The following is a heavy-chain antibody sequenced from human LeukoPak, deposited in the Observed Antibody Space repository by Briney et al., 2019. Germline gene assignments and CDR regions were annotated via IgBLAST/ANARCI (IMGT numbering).Heavy chain of an antibody. Sequence: SVKVSCKASGGTFSSYAISWVRQAPGQGLEWMGRIIPILGIANYAQKFQGRVTITSDTSASTAYMELSSLRSEDTSVYYCARSSGDLYHYYYAMDVWGXXXXXTXSS. CDR3: ARSSGDLYHYYYAMDV. CDR1: GGTFSSYA. J-gene: IGHJ6*01. CDR2: IIPILGIA. D-gene: IGHD3-22*01. V-gene: IGHV1-69*04.